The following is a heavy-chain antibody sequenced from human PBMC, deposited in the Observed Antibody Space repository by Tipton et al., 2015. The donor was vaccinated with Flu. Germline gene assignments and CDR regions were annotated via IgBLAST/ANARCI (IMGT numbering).Heavy chain of an antibody. CDR2: IYHSGSP. V-gene: IGHV4-38-2*01. J-gene: IGHJ4*02. Sequence: TLSLTCAVSGYSISSGYYWGWIRQPPGKGLEWIGNIYHSGSPYYNPSLKSRVTISVDTSKNQFSLKLSSVTAADTAVYYCARHVNWGSGYDHCGQRTLVTVSS. CDR3: ARHVNWGSGYDH. D-gene: IGHD7-27*01. CDR1: GYSISSGYY.